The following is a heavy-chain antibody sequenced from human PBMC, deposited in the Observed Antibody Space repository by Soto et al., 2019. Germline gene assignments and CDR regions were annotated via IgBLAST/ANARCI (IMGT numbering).Heavy chain of an antibody. CDR3: AIDLHDFWGGYYYYYGMDV. V-gene: IGHV1-46*01. Sequence: ASVKVSCKTSGYTFTSNYTHWLRHDPGQGLEWMGIIKPSGGSTSYAQKFQGRDTMNTDTSTSTVYMELSSLRSEDTAVYYCAIDLHDFWGGYYYYYGMDVWGQGTTVTVS. CDR1: GYTFTSNY. J-gene: IGHJ6*02. D-gene: IGHD3-3*01. CDR2: IKPSGGST.